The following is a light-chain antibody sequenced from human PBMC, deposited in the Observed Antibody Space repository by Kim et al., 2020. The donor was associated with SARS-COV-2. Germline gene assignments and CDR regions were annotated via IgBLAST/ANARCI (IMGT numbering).Light chain of an antibody. V-gene: IGLV2-11*01. CDR3: CSYAGSNSLV. Sequence: QSITISVTRPSNDVVGHNSVTWYQHHPGKAPKVIIYDVSKRPSGIPDRFSGSKSGNTASLTISGLQTEDEGDYHCCSYAGSNSLVFGGGTKVTVL. J-gene: IGLJ2*01. CDR1: SNDVVGHNS. CDR2: DVS.